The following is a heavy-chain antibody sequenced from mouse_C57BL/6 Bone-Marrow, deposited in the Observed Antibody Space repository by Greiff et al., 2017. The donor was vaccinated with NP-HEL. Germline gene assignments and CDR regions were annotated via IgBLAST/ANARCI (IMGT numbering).Heavy chain of an antibody. CDR1: GYTFTSYW. J-gene: IGHJ4*01. D-gene: IGHD2-1*01. Sequence: QVQLQQPGAELVMPGASVKLSCKASGYTFTSYWMHWVKQRPGQGLEWIGEIDPSDSYTNYNQKFKGKSTLTVDKSSSTAYMQLSSLTSEDSAVYYCAKGDFYYGNYVMDYWGQGTSVTVSS. CDR2: IDPSDSYT. CDR3: AKGDFYYGNYVMDY. V-gene: IGHV1-69*01.